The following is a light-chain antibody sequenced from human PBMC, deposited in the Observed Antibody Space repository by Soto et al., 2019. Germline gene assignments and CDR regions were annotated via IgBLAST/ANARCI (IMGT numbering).Light chain of an antibody. CDR1: QSVSSSF. CDR3: QQYGSSPRT. Sequence: EIVLTQSPGTLSLSPGERATLSCRASQSVSSSFLAWYQQKPGQAPRLLIYGATSRATGIPDSFSGSGSGTDFTLTNSRLEPEDFAVYYCQQYGSSPRTFGPGTTVDI. J-gene: IGKJ3*01. CDR2: GAT. V-gene: IGKV3-20*01.